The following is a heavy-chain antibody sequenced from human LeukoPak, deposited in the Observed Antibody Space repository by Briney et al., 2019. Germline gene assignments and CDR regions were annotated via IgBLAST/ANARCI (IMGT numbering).Heavy chain of an antibody. V-gene: IGHV4-39*07. CDR2: IYHSGST. J-gene: IGHJ5*02. CDR1: GGSISSNSYF. CDR3: ARDSGRYYVHNWFHP. D-gene: IGHD1-26*01. Sequence: PSETLSLTCTVSGGSISSNSYFWGWIRQPPGKGLEWVGSIYHSGSTYYNPSLKSRVTISIDTSKNQFSLRLTSVTAADTAMYYCARDSGRYYVHNWFHPWGQGTLVTVSS.